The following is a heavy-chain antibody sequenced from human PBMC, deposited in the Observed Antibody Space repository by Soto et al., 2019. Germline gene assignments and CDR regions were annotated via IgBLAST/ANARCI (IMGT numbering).Heavy chain of an antibody. CDR2: IYYSGST. CDR3: ARELGGWAMVRGVITSRWFDP. D-gene: IGHD3-10*01. Sequence: PSVTMSLTCAVAGGTISSGGYYWSRIRQHPGKGLEWIGYIYYSGSTYYNPSLKSRVTISVDTSMNQFSLKLSSVTAADTAVYYCARELGGWAMVRGVITSRWFDPWGQGTLVTVSS. V-gene: IGHV4-31*11. J-gene: IGHJ5*02. CDR1: GGTISSGGYY.